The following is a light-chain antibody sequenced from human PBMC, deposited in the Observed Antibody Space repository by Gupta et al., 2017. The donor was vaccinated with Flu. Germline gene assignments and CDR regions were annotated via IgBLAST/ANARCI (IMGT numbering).Light chain of an antibody. CDR3: QQANSFPPT. CDR2: AAS. CDR1: QAIGSW. V-gene: IGKV1-12*01. J-gene: IGKJ3*01. Sequence: DIQMTQSPSSVSASVGDRVTLTCRASQAIGSWLAWYQQKPEKAPKLLVYAASSLHSGVPSRFRGSGSGTDFTLTISRLQPEDFATYYCQQANSFPPTFGPGTKVDFK.